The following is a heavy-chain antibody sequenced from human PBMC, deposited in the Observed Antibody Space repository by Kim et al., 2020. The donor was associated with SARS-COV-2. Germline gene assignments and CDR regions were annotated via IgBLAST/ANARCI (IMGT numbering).Heavy chain of an antibody. Sequence: GGSLRLSCAASGFTFSNYAIHWVRQAQGKGLEWVAVIWHDESKKYYVDSVKGRFTISRDNSNNTLYLQMNSLRAEDTAVYYCAREGGNTGYYSIDSWGQG. V-gene: IGHV3-33*01. CDR3: AREGGNTGYYSIDS. D-gene: IGHD3-22*01. CDR1: GFTFSNYA. CDR2: IWHDESKK. J-gene: IGHJ5*01.